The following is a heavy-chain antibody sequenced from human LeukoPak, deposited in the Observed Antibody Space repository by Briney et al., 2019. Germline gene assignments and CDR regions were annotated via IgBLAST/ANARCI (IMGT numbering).Heavy chain of an antibody. D-gene: IGHD3-16*01. CDR1: GFIFSNYG. J-gene: IGHJ4*02. CDR3: AAWGGGAF. Sequence: GGSLRLSCAGSGFIFSNYGMHWVRQAPGKGLEWVAVISYDGNLKYYADSVRGRFTISRDKSKDTLNLQMNSLRAEDTAVYYCAAWGGGAFWGQGTLVTVSS. V-gene: IGHV3-30*03. CDR2: ISYDGNLK.